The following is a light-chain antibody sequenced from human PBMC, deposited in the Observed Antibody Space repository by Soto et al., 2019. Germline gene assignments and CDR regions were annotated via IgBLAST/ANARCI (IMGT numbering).Light chain of an antibody. J-gene: IGKJ2*01. CDR2: GAS. CDR3: QQVNSGWSA. Sequence: DIQLTQSPSFLSASVGDRVTITCRASQGISTYLAWYLQSPGKAPKLLIYGASTLQRGVPSRFSGSGSGTAFTPAISSLQPEDFGTSYYQQVNSGWSAFGQGTKVDIK. V-gene: IGKV1-9*01. CDR1: QGISTY.